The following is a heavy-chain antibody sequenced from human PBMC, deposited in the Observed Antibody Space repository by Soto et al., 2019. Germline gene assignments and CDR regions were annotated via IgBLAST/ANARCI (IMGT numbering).Heavy chain of an antibody. D-gene: IGHD6-19*01. CDR2: TNSDGSDT. CDR3: ARDRGWSLFDY. Sequence: EVQLVESGGGLVQPGGSLRLSCEASGFTFSSYWMYWVRQAPGKGLVWVSRTNSDGSDTSYADSVKGRFTISRDNAKNMLYLQMNSLRAEDTAVYYCARDRGWSLFDYWGQGTPVTVSS. J-gene: IGHJ4*02. V-gene: IGHV3-74*01. CDR1: GFTFSSYW.